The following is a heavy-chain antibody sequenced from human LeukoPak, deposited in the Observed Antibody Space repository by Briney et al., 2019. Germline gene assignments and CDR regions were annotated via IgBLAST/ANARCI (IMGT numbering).Heavy chain of an antibody. CDR1: GFTVSSNY. V-gene: IGHV3-53*01. CDR3: ARDLFGVRGI. CDR2: IYSGGST. Sequence: GGSLRLSCAASGFTVSSNYMSWVRQAPGKGLEWVSVIYSGGSTYYADSVKGRFTISRDNSKNTLYLQMNSLRAEDTAVYYCARDLFGVRGIWSQGTLITVSS. D-gene: IGHD3-10*01. J-gene: IGHJ4*02.